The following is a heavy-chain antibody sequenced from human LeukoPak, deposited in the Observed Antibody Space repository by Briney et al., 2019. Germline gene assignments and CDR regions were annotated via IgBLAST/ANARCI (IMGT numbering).Heavy chain of an antibody. J-gene: IGHJ4*02. D-gene: IGHD6-19*01. V-gene: IGHV1-46*01. CDR3: ARFAVHRRIAVTGQCGLDY. CDR2: INPSGGTT. Sequence: GASVKVSCKASGYTFTSYYMHWVRQAPGQGLEWMGIINPSGGTTNYAQKFQGRVTMTRDTSTSTVYMELSSLRSEDTAVYYCARFAVHRRIAVTGQCGLDYWGRGTLVTVSS. CDR1: GYTFTSYY.